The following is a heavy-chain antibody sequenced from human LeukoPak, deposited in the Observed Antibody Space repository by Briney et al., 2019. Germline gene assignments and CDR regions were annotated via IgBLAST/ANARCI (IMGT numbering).Heavy chain of an antibody. Sequence: GGSLRLSCAASGFTFSSYAMSWVRQAPGKGLEWVSAISGSGGSTYYADSVKGRFTISRDNSKNMLYLQMNSLRAEDTAVYYCARDRPHYYDSSGGGQGTLVTVSS. CDR3: ARDRPHYYDSSG. J-gene: IGHJ4*02. D-gene: IGHD3-22*01. V-gene: IGHV3-23*01. CDR2: ISGSGGST. CDR1: GFTFSSYA.